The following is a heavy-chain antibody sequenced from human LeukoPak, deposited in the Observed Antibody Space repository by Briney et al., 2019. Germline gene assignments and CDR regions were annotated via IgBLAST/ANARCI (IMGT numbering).Heavy chain of an antibody. J-gene: IGHJ4*02. D-gene: IGHD3-3*01. Sequence: GGSLRLSCAASGFTFSSYAMHWVRQAPGKGLEWVAVISYDGSNKYHADSVKGRFTISRDNSKNALYLQMNSLRAEDTAVYYCARDDFWSGYGYWGQGTLVTVSS. V-gene: IGHV3-30*04. CDR2: ISYDGSNK. CDR1: GFTFSSYA. CDR3: ARDDFWSGYGY.